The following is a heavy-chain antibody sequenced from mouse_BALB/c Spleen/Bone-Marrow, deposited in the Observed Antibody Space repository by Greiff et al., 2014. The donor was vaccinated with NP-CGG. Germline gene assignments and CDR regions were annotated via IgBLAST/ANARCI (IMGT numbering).Heavy chain of an antibody. V-gene: IGHV14-4*02. CDR1: GFNIKDSY. Sequence: EVQLQQSGAELVRSGASVKLSCTGSGFNIKDSYIHWVKQRPGQGLEWIGWIDPENGDTEYAPKFQGKATMTADTSSNTAYLQLSSLTSEDTAVYYCTLYGNYGWEYWGQGTSVTVSS. D-gene: IGHD2-10*02. CDR3: TLYGNYGWEY. CDR2: IDPENGDT. J-gene: IGHJ4*01.